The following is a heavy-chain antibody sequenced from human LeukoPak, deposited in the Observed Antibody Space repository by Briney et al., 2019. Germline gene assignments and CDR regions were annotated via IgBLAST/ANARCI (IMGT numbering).Heavy chain of an antibody. CDR3: ARNKDYYYYGMDV. V-gene: IGHV3-66*01. J-gene: IGHJ6*02. Sequence: GGSLRLSCAASGFTVSSNYMSWVRQAPGKGLEWVSVIYSGGSTYYADSVKGRFTNSRDNSKNTLYLQMNSLRAEDTAVYYCARNKDYYYYGMDVWGQGTTVTVSS. CDR1: GFTVSSNY. CDR2: IYSGGST.